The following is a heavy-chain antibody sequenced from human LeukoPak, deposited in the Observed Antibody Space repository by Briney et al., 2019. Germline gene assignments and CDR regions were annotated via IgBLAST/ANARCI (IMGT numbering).Heavy chain of an antibody. CDR2: IYYSGTT. J-gene: IGHJ4*02. V-gene: IGHV4-39*01. CDR1: GGSISSSSYY. D-gene: IGHD1-26*01. CDR3: ARLVGAATDPFDY. Sequence: SETLSLTCKVSGGSISSSSYYWGWIRQSPGKGLEWIATIYYSGTTYYYPSLKTRVTIFVDTSKNQFSLKLSSVTAADTAVYYCARLVGAATDPFDYWGQGTLVTVSS.